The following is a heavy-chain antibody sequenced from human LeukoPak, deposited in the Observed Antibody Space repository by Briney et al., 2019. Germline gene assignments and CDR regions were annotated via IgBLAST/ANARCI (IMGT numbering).Heavy chain of an antibody. V-gene: IGHV1-2*02. Sequence: ASVKVSCKASGYTFTGYYMHWVRQAPGQGLEWMGWINPDSGGTNFAQKFQGRVTVSRDTSISTAYMELSRLRSDDTAVYYCAKESRGRYFDYWGQGTLVTVSS. J-gene: IGHJ4*02. CDR1: GYTFTGYY. D-gene: IGHD6-19*01. CDR2: INPDSGGT. CDR3: AKESRGRYFDY.